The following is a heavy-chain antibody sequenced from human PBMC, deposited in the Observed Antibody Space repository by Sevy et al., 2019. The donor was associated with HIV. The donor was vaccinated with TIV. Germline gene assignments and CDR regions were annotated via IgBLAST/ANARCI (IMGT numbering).Heavy chain of an antibody. CDR2: IYSDGST. J-gene: IGHJ6*02. CDR3: AKEKFGYYGSGRDGMDV. CDR1: GFPVSSNY. V-gene: IGHV3-66*01. Sequence: GGSLRLSCAASGFPVSSNYMSWVRQAPGKGLEWVSVIYSDGSTYHADSVKGRFTISRDNSKNTLYLQMNSLRAEDTAVYYCAKEKFGYYGSGRDGMDVWGQGTTVTVSS. D-gene: IGHD3-10*01.